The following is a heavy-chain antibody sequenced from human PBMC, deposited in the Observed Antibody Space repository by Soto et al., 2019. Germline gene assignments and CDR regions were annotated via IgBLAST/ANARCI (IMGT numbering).Heavy chain of an antibody. D-gene: IGHD6-13*01. Sequence: VKVSCKASGYTFTSFGISWVRQAPGQGLEWMGWISVYNGNTKYAQKLQGRVSMTADRSTSTAYMGLRSLRSDDTAVYYCAKVGSAAAPGSPFDYWGQGTLVTVSS. CDR2: ISVYNGNT. CDR3: AKVGSAAAPGSPFDY. J-gene: IGHJ4*02. V-gene: IGHV1-18*01. CDR1: GYTFTSFG.